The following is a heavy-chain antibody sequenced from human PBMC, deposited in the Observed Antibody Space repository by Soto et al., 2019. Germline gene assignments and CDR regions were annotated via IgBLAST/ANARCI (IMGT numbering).Heavy chain of an antibody. Sequence: GGSLRLSCAASGFTFSSYGMHWVGQAPGKGLEWVAVISYDGSNKYYADSVKGRFTISRDNSKNTLYLQMNSLRAEDTAVYYCAKDLSAYGDVVVPAAQSWGQGTLVTVSS. CDR1: GFTFSSYG. J-gene: IGHJ5*02. V-gene: IGHV3-30*18. CDR3: AKDLSAYGDVVVPAAQS. D-gene: IGHD2-2*01. CDR2: ISYDGSNK.